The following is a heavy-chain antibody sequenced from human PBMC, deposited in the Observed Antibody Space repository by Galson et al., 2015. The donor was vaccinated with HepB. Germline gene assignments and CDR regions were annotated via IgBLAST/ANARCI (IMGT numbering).Heavy chain of an antibody. Sequence: SVKVSCKASGYTFTGYYMHWVRQAPGQGLEWMGWINPNSGGTNYAQKFQGWVTMTRDTSISTAYMELSRLRSDDTAVYYCARMGSSSWYDPFDIWGQGTMVTVSS. CDR1: GYTFTGYY. D-gene: IGHD6-13*01. CDR3: ARMGSSSWYDPFDI. CDR2: INPNSGGT. J-gene: IGHJ3*02. V-gene: IGHV1-2*04.